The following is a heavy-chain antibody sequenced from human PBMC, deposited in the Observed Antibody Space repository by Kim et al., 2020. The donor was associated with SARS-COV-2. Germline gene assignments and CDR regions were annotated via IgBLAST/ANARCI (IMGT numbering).Heavy chain of an antibody. J-gene: IGHJ4*02. D-gene: IGHD2-2*01. V-gene: IGHV3-64*02. Sequence: YYADSVNGKFTISRDNSENTLYLQVGSLRAEVMVVYFCARSAPDSTGYLDYWGRGTLVTVSS. CDR3: ARSAPDSTGYLDY.